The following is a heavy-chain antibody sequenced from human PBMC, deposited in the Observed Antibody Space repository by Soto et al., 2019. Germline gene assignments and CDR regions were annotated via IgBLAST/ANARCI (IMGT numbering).Heavy chain of an antibody. J-gene: IGHJ3*02. CDR3: ARPTRGGYDSLPWDHDAFDI. CDR1: GFTFSSFS. CDR2: ISSGTGYK. V-gene: IGHV3-21*01. D-gene: IGHD3-22*01. Sequence: EVQLVESGGGLVTPGGSLRLSCAASGFTFSSFSMNWVRQAPGKGLEWVSSISSGTGYKYYADSVKGRFTISRDNAKNSLYLQMNSLRAEDTAVYYCARPTRGGYDSLPWDHDAFDIWGQGTMVTVSS.